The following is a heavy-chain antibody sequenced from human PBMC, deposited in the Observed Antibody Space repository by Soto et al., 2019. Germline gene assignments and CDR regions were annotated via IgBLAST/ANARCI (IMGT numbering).Heavy chain of an antibody. CDR3: AKVSGGSWLYYYYMHV. CDR2: ISYDGSNK. J-gene: IGHJ6*03. D-gene: IGHD2-15*01. V-gene: IGHV3-30*18. Sequence: GGSLRLSCAASGFTFSSYGMHWVRQAPGKGLEWVAVISYDGSNKYYADSVKGRFTISRDNSKNTLYLQMNSLRAEDTAVYYCAKVSGGSWLYYYYMHVWGKGTMVTVSS. CDR1: GFTFSSYG.